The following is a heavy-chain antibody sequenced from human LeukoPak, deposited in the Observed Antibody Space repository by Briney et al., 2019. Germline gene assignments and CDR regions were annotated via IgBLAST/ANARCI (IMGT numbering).Heavy chain of an antibody. V-gene: IGHV3-30*02. CDR3: AKERDTAMVTIDY. Sequence: GGSLRLSCVASGFTLSSYGMHWVRQAPGKGLEWVAFIRYDGSNKYYADSVKGRFTISRDNSKNTLYLQMNSPRAEDTAVYYCAKERDTAMVTIDYWGQGTLVTVSS. CDR1: GFTLSSYG. J-gene: IGHJ4*02. D-gene: IGHD5-18*01. CDR2: IRYDGSNK.